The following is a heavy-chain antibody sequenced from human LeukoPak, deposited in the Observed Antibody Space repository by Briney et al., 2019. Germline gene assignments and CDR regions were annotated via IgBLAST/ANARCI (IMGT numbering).Heavy chain of an antibody. V-gene: IGHV4-39*01. J-gene: IGHJ1*01. CDR1: GGSISSSSYY. CDR2: IYYSGST. Sequence: SETLSLTCTVSGGSISSSSYYWGWIRQPPGKGLGWIGSIYYSGSTYYNPSLKSRVTISVDTSKNQFSLKLSSVTAADTAVYYCARPKVGATLRVYFQHWGQGTLVTVSS. D-gene: IGHD1-26*01. CDR3: ARPKVGATLRVYFQH.